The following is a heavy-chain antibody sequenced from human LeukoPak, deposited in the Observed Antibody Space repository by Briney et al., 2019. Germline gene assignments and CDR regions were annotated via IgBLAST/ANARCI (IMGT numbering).Heavy chain of an antibody. V-gene: IGHV3-48*03. Sequence: GGSLRLSCAASGFTFSSYEMNWVRQAPGKGLEWVSYISSSGSTIYYADSVKGRFTISRDKAKNSLYLQMNSLRAEDTAVYYCARDGYCSGGSCYDYWGQGTLVTVSS. CDR1: GFTFSSYE. D-gene: IGHD2-15*01. CDR3: ARDGYCSGGSCYDY. J-gene: IGHJ4*02. CDR2: ISSSGSTI.